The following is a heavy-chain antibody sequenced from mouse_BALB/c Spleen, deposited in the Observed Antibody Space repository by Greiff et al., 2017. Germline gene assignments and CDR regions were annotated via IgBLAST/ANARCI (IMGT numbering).Heavy chain of an antibody. Sequence: VQLQQSGPQLVRPGASVKISCKASGYSFTSYWMQWVKQRPGQGLEWIGAIYPGDGDTRYTQKFKGKATLTADKSSSTAYMQLSSLASEDSAVYYCARGPDYYGSSYWGQGTTLTVSS. D-gene: IGHD1-1*01. J-gene: IGHJ2*01. CDR1: GYSFTSYW. V-gene: IGHV1-87*01. CDR2: IYPGDGDT. CDR3: ARGPDYYGSSY.